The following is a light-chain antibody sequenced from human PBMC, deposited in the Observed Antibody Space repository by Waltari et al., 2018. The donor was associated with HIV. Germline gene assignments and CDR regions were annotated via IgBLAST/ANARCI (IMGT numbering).Light chain of an antibody. CDR1: SSNIGAAPY. Sequence: QSVLTQPPSVSVAPGQRVTIPCTASSSNIGAAPYVPWYQQLPGPAPKLLIYGNSNRPSGGPDRFSGSKSDTSASLAITGLQAEDEADYYCQSYDSSLTAVVFGGGTKLTVL. CDR2: GNS. CDR3: QSYDSSLTAVV. V-gene: IGLV1-40*01. J-gene: IGLJ2*01.